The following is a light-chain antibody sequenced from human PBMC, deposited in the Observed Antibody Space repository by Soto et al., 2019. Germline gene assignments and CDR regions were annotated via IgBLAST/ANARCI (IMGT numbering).Light chain of an antibody. CDR2: GAS. CDR3: QQYGNSLPWT. CDR1: QIVSNNY. Sequence: EIVLTQSPGTLSLSPGEGATLSCRASQIVSNNYLAWYQQKPGKAPRLLVYGASRRATGIPDRFGGSGSGTDFTLTISRLEPEDFAVYYCQQYGNSLPWTFGQGTKVEIK. V-gene: IGKV3-20*01. J-gene: IGKJ1*01.